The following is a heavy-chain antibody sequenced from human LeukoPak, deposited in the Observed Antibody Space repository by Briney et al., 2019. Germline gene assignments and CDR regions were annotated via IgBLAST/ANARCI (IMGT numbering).Heavy chain of an antibody. J-gene: IGHJ3*02. Sequence: DPSETLSLTCAVYGGSFSGYYWSWIRQPPGKGLEGIGEINHSGSTNYNPSLKSRVTISVDTSKNQFSLKLSSVTAADTPVYYCARGLTTAWHNAFDISGQATIVTVSS. CDR1: GGSFSGYY. V-gene: IGHV4-34*01. CDR3: ARGLTTAWHNAFDI. CDR2: INHSGST. D-gene: IGHD4-11*01.